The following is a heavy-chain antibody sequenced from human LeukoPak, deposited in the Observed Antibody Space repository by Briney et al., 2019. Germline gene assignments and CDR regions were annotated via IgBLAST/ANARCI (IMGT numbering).Heavy chain of an antibody. J-gene: IGHJ6*03. CDR3: TRGSIAYYYMDV. D-gene: IGHD3-22*01. CDR2: ISAYNGNT. CDR1: GYTFTSYG. Sequence: ASVKVSRKASGYTFTSYGISWVRQAPGQGLEWMGWISAYNGNTNYAQKLQGRVTMTTDTSTSTAYMELRSLRSDDTAVYYCTRGSIAYYYMDVWGKGTTVTISS. V-gene: IGHV1-18*01.